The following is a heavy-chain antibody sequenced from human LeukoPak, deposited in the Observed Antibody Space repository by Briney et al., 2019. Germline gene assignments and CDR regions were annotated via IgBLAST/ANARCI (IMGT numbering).Heavy chain of an antibody. J-gene: IGHJ4*02. D-gene: IGHD2-2*01. CDR3: ARASDTSWPFDF. V-gene: IGHV1-18*01. Sequence: ASVKVSCKASGYAFTTFGIMWVRQAPGQGLEWMGWISASKTYTRYAQKVQGRATLTTDPATSTAYLELTSLTSDDTAVYFCARASDTSWPFDFWGQGTQVIVSS. CDR1: GYAFTTFG. CDR2: ISASKTYT.